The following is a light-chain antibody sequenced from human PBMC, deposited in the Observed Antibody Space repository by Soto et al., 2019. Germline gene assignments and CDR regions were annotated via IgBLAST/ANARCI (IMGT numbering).Light chain of an antibody. CDR3: QVWDSSSDHPYV. J-gene: IGLJ1*01. V-gene: IGLV3-21*04. CDR1: NIGSKS. CDR2: YDS. Sequence: SYELTQPPSVSVAPGKTARITCGGNNIGSKSVHWYQQKPGQAPVLVTYYDSDRPSGIPERFSGSNSGNTATPTISRVEAGDEADYYCQVWDSSSDHPYVFGTGTKLTVL.